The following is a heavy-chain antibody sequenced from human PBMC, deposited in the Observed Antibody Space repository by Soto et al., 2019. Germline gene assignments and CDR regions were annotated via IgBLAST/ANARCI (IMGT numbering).Heavy chain of an antibody. V-gene: IGHV4-59*08. D-gene: IGHD2-2*01. J-gene: IGHJ4*02. CDR2: IYYSGST. CDR1: GGSISSYY. Sequence: SETLSLTCTVSGGSISSYYWSWIRQPPGKGLEWIGYIYYSGSTNYNPSFKSRVTISVDTSKNQFSLKLSSVIAADTAVYYCARLVPAATHPLYYFDYWGQGTLVTVSS. CDR3: ARLVPAATHPLYYFDY.